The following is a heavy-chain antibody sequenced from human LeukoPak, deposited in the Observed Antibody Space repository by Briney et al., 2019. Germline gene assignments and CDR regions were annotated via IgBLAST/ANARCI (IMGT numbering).Heavy chain of an antibody. CDR2: IGGSGGST. Sequence: PGGSLRVFCAASGFTFSSYSMNWVRQAPGKGLEWVSAIGGSGGSTYYADSVKGRFTISRDNSKNTLYLQMNSLRAEDTAVYYCAKDWSLYYFDSSGYPDYWGQGTLVTVSS. J-gene: IGHJ4*02. CDR3: AKDWSLYYFDSSGYPDY. D-gene: IGHD3-22*01. V-gene: IGHV3-23*01. CDR1: GFTFSSYS.